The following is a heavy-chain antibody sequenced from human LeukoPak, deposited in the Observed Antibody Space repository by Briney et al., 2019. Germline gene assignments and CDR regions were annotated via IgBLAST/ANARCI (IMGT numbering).Heavy chain of an antibody. CDR1: GFTFSSYS. CDR3: AKGPYSGSPYWFDY. J-gene: IGHJ4*02. V-gene: IGHV3-23*01. Sequence: GGSLRLSCTASGFTFSSYSMNWVRQAPGKGLEWVSVISGSGVSTNYADSVKGRFTISRDNSKNTLYLEMNSLRAEDTAVYYCAKGPYSGSPYWFDYWGQGTLVTVSS. CDR2: ISGSGVST. D-gene: IGHD1-26*01.